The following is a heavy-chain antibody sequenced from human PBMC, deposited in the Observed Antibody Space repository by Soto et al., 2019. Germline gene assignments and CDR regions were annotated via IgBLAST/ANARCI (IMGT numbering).Heavy chain of an antibody. Sequence: QMQLVQSGGGVVQPGRSLRLSCEASGFNFRSYGMHWVRQAPGKGLEWVAITSYDGSTKYYADSVKGRFTISRDKSKDTLELQMDSLRAEDTAVYYCAKDGIALVRDPLGNWFDSWGQGTLVTVSS. CDR2: TSYDGSTK. V-gene: IGHV3-30*18. D-gene: IGHD3-10*01. CDR1: GFNFRSYG. J-gene: IGHJ5*01. CDR3: AKDGIALVRDPLGNWFDS.